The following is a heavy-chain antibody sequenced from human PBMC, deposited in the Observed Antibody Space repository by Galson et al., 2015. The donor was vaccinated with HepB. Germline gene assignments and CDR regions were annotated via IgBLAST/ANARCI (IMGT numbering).Heavy chain of an antibody. CDR3: RGMPRGASIPQH. V-gene: IGHV3-23*01. D-gene: IGHD3-10*01. J-gene: IGHJ1*01. CDR1: GFTFSNYD. CDR2: ISGSGGST. Sequence: SLRLSCAASGFTFSNYDMSWVRQAPGKGLEWVSVISGSGGSTYYAGSVKGRFTISRDNSKNTLYLQMNSLRAEGTAIYYCRGMPRGASIPQHWGQGTLVTVSS.